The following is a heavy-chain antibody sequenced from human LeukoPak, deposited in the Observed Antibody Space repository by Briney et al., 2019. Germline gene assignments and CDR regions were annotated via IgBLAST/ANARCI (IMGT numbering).Heavy chain of an antibody. J-gene: IGHJ6*02. CDR2: ISYDGSNK. V-gene: IGHV3-30-3*01. CDR1: GFTFSSYA. Sequence: GGSLRLSCAASGFTFSSYAMHWVRQAPGKGLEWVAVISYDGSNKYYADSVKGRFTISRDNSKSTLYLQMNSLRAEDTAVYYCARDFTPEYYYYGMDVWGQGTTVTVSS. CDR3: ARDFTPEYYYYGMDV.